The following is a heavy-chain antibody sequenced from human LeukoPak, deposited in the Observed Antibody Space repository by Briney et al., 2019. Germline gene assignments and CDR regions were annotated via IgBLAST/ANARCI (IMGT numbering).Heavy chain of an antibody. J-gene: IGHJ5*02. Sequence: HGESLKISCKGSGYSFTSYWIGWVRQMPGKGLEWMGIIYPGDSDTRYSPSFQGQVTISADKSISTAYLQWSSLKASDTAMYYCARRVQQLVRGDWFDPWGQGTLVTVSS. CDR3: ARRVQQLVRGDWFDP. D-gene: IGHD6-13*01. CDR1: GYSFTSYW. V-gene: IGHV5-51*01. CDR2: IYPGDSDT.